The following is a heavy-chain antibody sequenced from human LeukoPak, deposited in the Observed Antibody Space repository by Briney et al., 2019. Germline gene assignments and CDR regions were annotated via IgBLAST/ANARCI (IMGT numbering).Heavy chain of an antibody. V-gene: IGHV4-34*01. CDR2: INHSGST. Sequence: SETLSLTCAVYGGSFSGYYWSWIRQPPGKGLEWIGEINHSGSTNYNPSLKSRVTISVDTSKNQFSLKLSSVTAADTALYYCACGPHSEIELAYFDYWGQGTLVTVSS. D-gene: IGHD1-1*01. CDR3: ACGPHSEIELAYFDY. CDR1: GGSFSGYY. J-gene: IGHJ4*02.